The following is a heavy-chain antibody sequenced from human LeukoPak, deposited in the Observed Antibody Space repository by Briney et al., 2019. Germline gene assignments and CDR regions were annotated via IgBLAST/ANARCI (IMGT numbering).Heavy chain of an antibody. D-gene: IGHD6-19*01. CDR1: GITFSSYD. CDR3: AKIXRDSSGGYGTYFDY. J-gene: IGHJ4*02. CDR2: ISGSGGST. Sequence: PGGSLRLSCAASGITFSSYDMSWVRQTPGKGLEWVSSISGSGGSTYYADSVKGRFTISRDNSKNTLYLQMNNLRAEDTALYYCAKIXRDSSGGYGTYFDYWGQGTLVTVSS. V-gene: IGHV3-23*01.